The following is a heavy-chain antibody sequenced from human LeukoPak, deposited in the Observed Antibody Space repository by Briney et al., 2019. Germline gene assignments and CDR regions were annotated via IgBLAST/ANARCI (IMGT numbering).Heavy chain of an antibody. V-gene: IGHV1-69*05. CDR3: ASTTIAAADHFDY. CDR1: GGTFSSYA. D-gene: IGHD6-13*01. Sequence: SVKVSCKASGGTFSSYAISWVRQAPGQGLEWMGRIIPIFGTANYAQKFQGRVTITTDESTSTAYMELGSLRSEDTAVYYCASTTIAAADHFDYWGQGTLVTVSS. J-gene: IGHJ4*02. CDR2: IIPIFGTA.